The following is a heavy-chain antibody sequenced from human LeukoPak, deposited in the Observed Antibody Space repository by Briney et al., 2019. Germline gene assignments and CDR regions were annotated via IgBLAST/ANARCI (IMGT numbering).Heavy chain of an antibody. CDR3: ARQGRFNPYYFDY. CDR1: GGSISSGDYY. CDR2: IYYSGST. D-gene: IGHD3-3*01. Sequence: SQTLSLTRTVSGGSISSGDYYWSWIRQPPGKGLEWIGYIYYSGSTNYNPSLKSRVTISVDTSKNQFSLKLSSVTAADTAVYYCARQGRFNPYYFDYWGQGTLVTVSS. J-gene: IGHJ4*02. V-gene: IGHV4-30-4*01.